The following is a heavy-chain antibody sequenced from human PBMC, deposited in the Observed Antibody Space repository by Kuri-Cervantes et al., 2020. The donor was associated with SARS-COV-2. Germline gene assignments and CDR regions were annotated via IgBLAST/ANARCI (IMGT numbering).Heavy chain of an antibody. CDR1: GYSISSGYY. Sequence: ESLKISCAVSGYSISSGYYWGWIRQPPGKGLEWIGSIYYSGSTYYNPSLKSRVTISVDTPKNQFSLKLSSVTAADTAVYYCASYHQLLPRRSFDYWGQGTLVTVSS. D-gene: IGHD2-2*01. CDR3: ASYHQLLPRRSFDY. J-gene: IGHJ4*02. CDR2: IYYSGST. V-gene: IGHV4-38-2*01.